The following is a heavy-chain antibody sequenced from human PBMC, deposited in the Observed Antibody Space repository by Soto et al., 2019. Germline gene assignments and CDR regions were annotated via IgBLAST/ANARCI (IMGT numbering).Heavy chain of an antibody. J-gene: IGHJ6*03. CDR3: ASPKDMGSQDYYYYYMDV. D-gene: IGHD2-15*01. Sequence: GGSLRLSCAASGFTFSSYAMSWVRQAPGKGLEWVSGISGGGGSTYYADSVKGRFTISRDNSKNTLHLQMSSLRSEDTAVYYCASPKDMGSQDYYYYYMDVWGKGTTVTVSS. CDR2: ISGGGGST. V-gene: IGHV3-23*01. CDR1: GFTFSSYA.